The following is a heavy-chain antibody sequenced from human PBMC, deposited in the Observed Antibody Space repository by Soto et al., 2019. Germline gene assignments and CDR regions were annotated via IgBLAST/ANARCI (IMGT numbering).Heavy chain of an antibody. CDR3: ASLYSSGWYGGGY. J-gene: IGHJ4*02. CDR1: GGSISSSSYY. V-gene: IGHV4-39*01. D-gene: IGHD6-19*01. CDR2: IYYSGST. Sequence: QLQLQDSGPGLVKPSETLSLTCTVSGGSISSSSYYWGWIRQPPGKGLEWIGSIYYSGSTYYNPSLKRRVTISVDTSKTQFSLKLSSVTAADTAVYYCASLYSSGWYGGGYWGQGTLVTVSS.